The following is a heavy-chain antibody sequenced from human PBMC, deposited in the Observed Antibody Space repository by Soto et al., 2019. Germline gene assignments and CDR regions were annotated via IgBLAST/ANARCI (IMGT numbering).Heavy chain of an antibody. Sequence: EVQLLESGGGFIHPGGSLRLSCAASGFSFSSFAMNWVRQAPGKGLEWVSIISGSAASTFYADSVKGRFTISRDNSKNTLYLQIKSLRAEDTDVYDSAKTRGARRSAISVYGMDVWGQGTTVTVSS. CDR1: GFSFSSFA. CDR3: AKTRGARRSAISVYGMDV. CDR2: ISGSAAST. J-gene: IGHJ6*02. D-gene: IGHD2-21*02. V-gene: IGHV3-23*01.